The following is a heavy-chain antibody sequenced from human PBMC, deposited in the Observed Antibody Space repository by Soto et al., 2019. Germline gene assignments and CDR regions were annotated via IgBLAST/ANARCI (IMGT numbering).Heavy chain of an antibody. D-gene: IGHD3-3*01. CDR2: IYYSGST. CDR1: GKSVSTFY. V-gene: IGHV4-59*02. Sequence: SQTLSLTCTVSGKSVSTFYWSWIRQPPGKGLEWIGYIYYSGSTNYDPSLKSRVTISVDTSKNQFSLKLSSVTAADTAVYYCVGQSRDFGVVTQIHNDYWGQGTLVTVPS. CDR3: VGQSRDFGVVTQIHNDY. J-gene: IGHJ4*02.